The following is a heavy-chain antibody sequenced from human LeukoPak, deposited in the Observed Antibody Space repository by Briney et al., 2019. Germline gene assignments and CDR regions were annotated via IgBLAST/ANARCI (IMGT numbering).Heavy chain of an antibody. CDR1: EFTFRTYS. Sequence: PGGTLTLSCAASEFTFRTYSMNWIRQPPGKGLEWVSYIDTTSSTIYYADSMRGRFTIFRNNDKNSPHQLITMTTADDTAVYYCMRAQRMTTAAPYAFAYWGQGTLVTGS. CDR2: IDTTSSTI. V-gene: IGHV3-48*01. CDR3: MRAQRMTTAAPYAFAY. D-gene: IGHD4-11*01. J-gene: IGHJ4*02.